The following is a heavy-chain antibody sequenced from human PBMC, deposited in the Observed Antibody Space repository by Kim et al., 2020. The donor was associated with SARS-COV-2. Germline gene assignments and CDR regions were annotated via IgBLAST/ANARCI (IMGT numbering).Heavy chain of an antibody. CDR2: ISYDGSNK. V-gene: IGHV3-30-3*01. Sequence: GGSLRLSCAASGFTFSSYAMHWVRQAPGKGLEWVAVISYDGSNKYYADSVKGRFTISRDNSKNTLYLQMNSLRAEDTALYYCARGRVYSGSYGYWGQGTLVTVSS. CDR1: GFTFSSYA. J-gene: IGHJ4*02. D-gene: IGHD1-26*01. CDR3: ARGRVYSGSYGY.